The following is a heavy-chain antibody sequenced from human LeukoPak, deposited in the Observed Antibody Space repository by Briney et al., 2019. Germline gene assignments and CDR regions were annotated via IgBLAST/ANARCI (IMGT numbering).Heavy chain of an antibody. CDR3: ARSGSPTRDYDILTGRAPFDY. D-gene: IGHD3-9*01. J-gene: IGHJ4*02. Sequence: GGSLRLSCAASGFTFSSYEMNWVRQAPGKGLEWVSYISSSGSTIYYADSVKGRFTISRDNAKNSLYLQMNSLRAEDTAVYYCARSGSPTRDYDILTGRAPFDYWGQGTLVTVSS. V-gene: IGHV3-48*03. CDR1: GFTFSSYE. CDR2: ISSSGSTI.